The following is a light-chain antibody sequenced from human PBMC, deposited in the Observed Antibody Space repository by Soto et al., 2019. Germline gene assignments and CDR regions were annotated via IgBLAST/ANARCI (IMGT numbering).Light chain of an antibody. CDR3: QSYDSSLSVLV. J-gene: IGLJ3*02. CDR1: SSNIGAGYD. Sequence: QSVLTQPPSVSGAPGQRVTISCTGSSSNIGAGYDVHWCQQLPGTAPKLLIYGNSNRPSGVPDRFSGSKSGTSASLAITGLQAEDEADYYCQSYDSSLSVLVFGGGTKLTVL. CDR2: GNS. V-gene: IGLV1-40*01.